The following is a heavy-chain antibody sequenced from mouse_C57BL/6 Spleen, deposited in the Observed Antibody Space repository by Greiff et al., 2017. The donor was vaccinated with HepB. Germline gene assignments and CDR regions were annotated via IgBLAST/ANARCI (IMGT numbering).Heavy chain of an antibody. CDR2: IDPSDSYT. V-gene: IGHV1-69*01. Sequence: QVQLKQSGAELVMPGASVKLSCKASGYTFTSYWMHWVKQRPGQGLEWIGEIDPSDSYTNYNQKFKGKSTLTVDKSSSTAYMQLSSLTSEDSAVYYCARSELTGTLDYWGQGTTLTVSS. D-gene: IGHD4-1*01. CDR1: GYTFTSYW. CDR3: ARSELTGTLDY. J-gene: IGHJ2*01.